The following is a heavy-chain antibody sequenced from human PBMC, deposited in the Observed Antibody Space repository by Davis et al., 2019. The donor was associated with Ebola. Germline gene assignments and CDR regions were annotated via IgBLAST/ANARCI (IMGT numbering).Heavy chain of an antibody. Sequence: PGGSLRLSCAVSGFTFKSHWMSWVRQAPGTGLEWVANINEDGSETYHVDSVKGRFTVSRDNAKNSLYLQMNSLRAEDTAVYYCARDPRDTIFGVVIIPYFDYWGQGTLVTVSS. CDR1: GFTFKSHW. D-gene: IGHD3-3*01. J-gene: IGHJ4*02. CDR3: ARDPRDTIFGVVIIPYFDY. CDR2: INEDGSET. V-gene: IGHV3-7*01.